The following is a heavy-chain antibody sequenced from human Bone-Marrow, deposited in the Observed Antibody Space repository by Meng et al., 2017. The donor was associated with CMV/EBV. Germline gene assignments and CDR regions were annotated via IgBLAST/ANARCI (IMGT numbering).Heavy chain of an antibody. Sequence: ASVTVSCQASGYTITGYYMHWVRQAPGQGLEWMGWINPNSGGTNYAQKFQGRVTMTRDTSITTAYMKLSTLRSDDTAVYYCARINDFWSGYSFYYWGQGTLVTISS. CDR2: INPNSGGT. D-gene: IGHD3-3*01. CDR3: ARINDFWSGYSFYY. CDR1: GYTITGYY. V-gene: IGHV1-2*02. J-gene: IGHJ4*02.